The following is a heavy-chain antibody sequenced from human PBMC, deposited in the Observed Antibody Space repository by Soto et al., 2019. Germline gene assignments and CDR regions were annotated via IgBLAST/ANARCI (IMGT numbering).Heavy chain of an antibody. CDR2: IYTAGGT. CDR1: GFTVSNTY. J-gene: IGHJ3*02. CDR3: AKDRSGAFHI. V-gene: IGHV3-53*05. Sequence: PGGSLRLSCAASGFTVSNTYMTWVRQPPGKGLECVSVIYTAGGTNYADSVKGRFIISRDNSKNTLYLQMNSLRAEDTAVYYCAKDRSGAFHIWGQGTMVTVSS.